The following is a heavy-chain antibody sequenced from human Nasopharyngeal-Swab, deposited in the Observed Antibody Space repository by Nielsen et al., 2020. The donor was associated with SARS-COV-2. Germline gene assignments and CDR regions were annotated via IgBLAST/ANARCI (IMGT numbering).Heavy chain of an antibody. J-gene: IGHJ6*02. CDR2: INPGDSDT. Sequence: GESLKISCKGSGYRFSTYWINWVRQMPGKGLEWMGIINPGDSDTKYSLSFQGQVSISVDKSITTAYLQWNSLKASDTATYFCAIDYGSGTYGLDVWGQGTRVTVSS. CDR3: AIDYGSGTYGLDV. CDR1: GYRFSTYW. V-gene: IGHV5-51*01. D-gene: IGHD3-10*01.